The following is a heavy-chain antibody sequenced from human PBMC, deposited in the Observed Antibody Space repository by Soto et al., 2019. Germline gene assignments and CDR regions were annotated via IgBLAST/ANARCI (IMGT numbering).Heavy chain of an antibody. Sequence: QVQLVESGGGVVQPGRSLRLSCAASGFTFSSYGMHWVRQAPGKGLEWVAVIWDDGSNKYYADSVKGRFTISRDNSKNTLYLQVNSLRAEDEAVYYCARGPYYYDSSAPSGDYYYYGMDVWGQGTTVTVSS. V-gene: IGHV3-33*01. CDR1: GFTFSSYG. D-gene: IGHD3-22*01. CDR3: ARGPYYYDSSAPSGDYYYYGMDV. CDR2: IWDDGSNK. J-gene: IGHJ6*02.